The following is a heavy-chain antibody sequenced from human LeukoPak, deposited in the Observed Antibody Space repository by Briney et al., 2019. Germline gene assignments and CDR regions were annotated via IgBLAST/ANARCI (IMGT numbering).Heavy chain of an antibody. D-gene: IGHD1-26*01. CDR3: ARGETRGSIYFDY. V-gene: IGHV4-59*01. CDR1: GGSISSYY. CDR2: IYYSGST. Sequence: SETLSLTCTVSGGSISSYYWSWIRQPPGKGLEWIGYIYYSGSTNYNPSLKSRVTISVDTSKNQFSLKLSSVTAADTAVYYCARGETRGSIYFDYWGQGTLVTVSS. J-gene: IGHJ4*02.